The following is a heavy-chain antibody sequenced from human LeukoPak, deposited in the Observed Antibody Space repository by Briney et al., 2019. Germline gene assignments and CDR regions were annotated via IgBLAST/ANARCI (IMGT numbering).Heavy chain of an antibody. D-gene: IGHD1-26*01. CDR2: IYYSGST. V-gene: IGHV4-39*07. J-gene: IGHJ4*02. Sequence: SETLSLTCTVSGGSISSSSYYWGWIRQPPGTGLEWIGSIYYSGSTYYNPSLKSRVTISVDTSKNQFSLKLSSVTAADTAVYYCARDGSGSYYYFDYWGQGTLVTVSS. CDR3: ARDGSGSYYYFDY. CDR1: GGSISSSSYY.